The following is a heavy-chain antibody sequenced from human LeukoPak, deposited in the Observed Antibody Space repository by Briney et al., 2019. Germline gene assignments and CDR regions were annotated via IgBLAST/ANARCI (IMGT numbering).Heavy chain of an antibody. CDR2: ISYDGSNK. Sequence: GGSLRLSCAASGFTFSSYAMHWVRQAPGKGLEWVAVISYDGSNKYYADSVKGRFTISRDNSKNTLYLQMNSLRAEDTAVYYCARDGITVVPTPYYFDYWGQGTLVTVSS. CDR1: GFTFSSYA. D-gene: IGHD3-10*01. CDR3: ARDGITVVPTPYYFDY. J-gene: IGHJ4*02. V-gene: IGHV3-30-3*01.